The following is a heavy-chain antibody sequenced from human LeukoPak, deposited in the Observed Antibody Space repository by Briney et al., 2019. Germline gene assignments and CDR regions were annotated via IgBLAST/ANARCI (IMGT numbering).Heavy chain of an antibody. CDR1: GGSISSSSYY. CDR2: IYYSGST. Sequence: SETLSLTCTVSGGSISSSSYYWGWIRQPLGKGLEWIGSIYYSGSTYYNPSLKSRVTISVDTSKNQFSLKLSSVTAADTAVYYCARHYYGSGSFYYYYGMDVWGQGTTVTVSS. J-gene: IGHJ6*02. V-gene: IGHV4-39*01. D-gene: IGHD3-10*01. CDR3: ARHYYGSGSFYYYYGMDV.